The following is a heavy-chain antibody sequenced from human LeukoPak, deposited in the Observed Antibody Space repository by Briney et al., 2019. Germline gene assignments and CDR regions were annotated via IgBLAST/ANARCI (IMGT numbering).Heavy chain of an antibody. D-gene: IGHD3-22*01. Sequence: WASVKVSCKASRGTFSSYAISWVRQAPGQGLEWMGGIIPIFGTANYAQKFQGRVTITADESTSTAYMELSSLRSEDTAVYYCARDYRDYYDSSGYYPNYYYYYYGMDVWGQGTTVTVSS. V-gene: IGHV1-69*01. J-gene: IGHJ6*02. CDR2: IIPIFGTA. CDR3: ARDYRDYYDSSGYYPNYYYYYYGMDV. CDR1: RGTFSSYA.